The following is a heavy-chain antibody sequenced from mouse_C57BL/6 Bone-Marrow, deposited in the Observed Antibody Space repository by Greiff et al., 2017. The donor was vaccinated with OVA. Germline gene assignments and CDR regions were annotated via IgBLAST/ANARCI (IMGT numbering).Heavy chain of an antibody. V-gene: IGHV5-6*01. J-gene: IGHJ4*01. CDR3: ARLGYYAMDY. CDR2: ISSGGSYT. CDR1: GFTFSSYG. Sequence: EVKLVESGGDLVKPGGSLKLSCAASGFTFSSYGLSWVRQTPDKRLEWVATISSGGSYTYYPDSVKGRFTISRDNAKNTLYLQMSSLKSEDTAMYYCARLGYYAMDYWGQGTSVTVSS.